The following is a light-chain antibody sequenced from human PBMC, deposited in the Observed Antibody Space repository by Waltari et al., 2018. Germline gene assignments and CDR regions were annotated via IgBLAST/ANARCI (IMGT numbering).Light chain of an antibody. J-gene: IGKJ1*01. CDR1: LSLLHTNGDNY. V-gene: IGKV2-28*01. CDR3: MQSLRTSWT. CDR2: LGS. Sequence: DIVMTQSPLSLSVSPGEPASIPCRSRLSLLHTNGDNYLEWYLQKAGQSQQILFYLGSNRPSGVPDRFSGSGSGTNFTLKISRVEAEDVGVYYCMQSLRTSWTFGQGTKVEI.